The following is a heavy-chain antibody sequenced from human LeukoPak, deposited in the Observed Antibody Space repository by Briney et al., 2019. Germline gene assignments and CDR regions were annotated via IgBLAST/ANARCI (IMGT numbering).Heavy chain of an antibody. CDR3: ARGGF. Sequence: GGSLRLSCAASGFAFTNACMSWVRRAPGKGLEWVANIKEDGTEGYYVDSVKGRFTISRDNARNSLYLQMNSLKAEDTAIYYCARGGFWGQGTLVTVSS. CDR1: GFAFTNAC. CDR2: IKEDGTEG. D-gene: IGHD3-10*01. J-gene: IGHJ4*02. V-gene: IGHV3-7*04.